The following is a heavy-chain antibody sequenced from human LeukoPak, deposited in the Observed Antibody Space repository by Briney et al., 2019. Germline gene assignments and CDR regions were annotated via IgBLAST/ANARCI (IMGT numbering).Heavy chain of an antibody. CDR1: GGSISSGDYY. J-gene: IGHJ6*02. CDR2: IYYSGST. CDR3: AREGADTTGSGNYYYGMDV. V-gene: IGHV4-30-4*01. Sequence: SQTLSLTCTVSGGSISSGDYYWSWIRQPPGKGLEWIGYIYYSGSTYYNPSLKSRVTISVDTSKNQFSLKLSSVTAADTAVYYCAREGADTTGSGNYYYGMDVWGQGTTVTVSS. D-gene: IGHD1-1*01.